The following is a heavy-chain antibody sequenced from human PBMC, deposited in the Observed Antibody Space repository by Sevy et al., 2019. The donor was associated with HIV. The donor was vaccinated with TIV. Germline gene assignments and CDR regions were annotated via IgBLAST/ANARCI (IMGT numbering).Heavy chain of an antibody. CDR2: INHSGST. J-gene: IGHJ3*02. D-gene: IGHD2-8*02. CDR3: ARFHTVIGAFDI. V-gene: IGHV4-34*01. CDR1: GGSFSGYY. Sequence: SETLSLTCAVYGGSFSGYYWSWIRQPPGKGLEWIGEINHSGSTNYNPSLKSRVTISVDTSKNQFSLKVSSVTAADTAVYYCARFHTVIGAFDIWGQGTMVTVSS.